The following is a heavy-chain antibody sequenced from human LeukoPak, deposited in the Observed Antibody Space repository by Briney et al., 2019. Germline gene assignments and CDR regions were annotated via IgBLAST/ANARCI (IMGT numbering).Heavy chain of an antibody. Sequence: PGGSLRLSCAASGFTFSSYAMHWVRQAPGKGLEWVAVISYDGSNKYYADSVKGRFTISRGNSKNTLYLQMNSLRAEDTAVYYCARDRYGDYGDFDYWGQGTLVTVSS. CDR1: GFTFSSYA. V-gene: IGHV3-30*04. CDR3: ARDRYGDYGDFDY. D-gene: IGHD4-17*01. J-gene: IGHJ4*02. CDR2: ISYDGSNK.